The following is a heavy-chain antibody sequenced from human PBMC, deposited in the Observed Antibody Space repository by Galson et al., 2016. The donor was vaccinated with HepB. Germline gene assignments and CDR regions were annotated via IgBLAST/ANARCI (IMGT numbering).Heavy chain of an antibody. CDR2: INNDGSST. Sequence: SLRLSCAASGFTFSSYWMHWVRQAPGKGLVWVSFINNDGSSTTYADSVKGRFTISRDNAKNTLFLQIYSQKAEDTAVYYCARSSSWYPYFFDYWGQGTLVTVSS. J-gene: IGHJ4*02. D-gene: IGHD6-13*01. CDR1: GFTFSSYW. CDR3: ARSSSWYPYFFDY. V-gene: IGHV3-74*01.